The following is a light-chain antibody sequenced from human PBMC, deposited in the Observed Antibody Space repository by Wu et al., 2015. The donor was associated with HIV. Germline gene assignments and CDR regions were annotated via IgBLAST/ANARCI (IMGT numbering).Light chain of an antibody. V-gene: IGKV3-15*01. J-gene: IGKJ1*01. CDR1: QSVSIN. Sequence: EIVMTQSQATLSVSPGERTTLSCRASQSVSINLAWYQQKPGQAPRLLIYGASTRATGIPARFSGSGSGTEFTLTISSLQSEDFAVYYCQQYDNWPGTFGQGTEGG. CDR3: QQYDNWPGT. CDR2: GAS.